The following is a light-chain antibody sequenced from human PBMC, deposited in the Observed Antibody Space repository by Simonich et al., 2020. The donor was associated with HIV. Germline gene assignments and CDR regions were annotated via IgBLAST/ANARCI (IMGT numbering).Light chain of an antibody. CDR1: SSDVGGSNY. CDR2: AGK. V-gene: IGLV2-8*01. CDR3: CSYAGSTTAV. Sequence: QSALTQPPSASGSPGQSVTISCTGTSSDVGGSNYVSWYQQHPDKAPKLIIYAGKKRPAGVSNRFSGSKSGNTASLTISGLQAEDEADYYCCSYAGSTTAVFGGGTQLTVL. J-gene: IGLJ7*01.